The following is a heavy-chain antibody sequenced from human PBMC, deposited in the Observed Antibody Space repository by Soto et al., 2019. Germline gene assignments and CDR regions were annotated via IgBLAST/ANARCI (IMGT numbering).Heavy chain of an antibody. Sequence: GESLKISCKGSGYSFTCYWVGWVRQMPGKGLEWMGIIYPGDSDTRYSPSFQGQVTISADKSISTAYLQWSSLKASDTAMYYCARHVLVECGGGSCYEGDADYYYYYMDVWGKGTTVTVSS. D-gene: IGHD2-15*01. CDR2: IYPGDSDT. V-gene: IGHV5-51*01. CDR3: ARHVLVECGGGSCYEGDADYYYYYMDV. J-gene: IGHJ6*03. CDR1: GYSFTCYW.